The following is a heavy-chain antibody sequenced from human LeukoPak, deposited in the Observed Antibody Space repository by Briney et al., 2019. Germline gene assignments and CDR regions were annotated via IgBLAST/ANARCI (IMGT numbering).Heavy chain of an antibody. Sequence: GASVKVSCKASGYTFTSYGISWVRQAPGQGLEWMGWISAYNGNTNYAQKLQGRVTMTTDTSTSTAYMELRSLRSDDTAVYYCARDDTAMVSEGRTMDVWGKGTTVTVSS. V-gene: IGHV1-18*01. CDR1: GYTFTSYG. CDR3: ARDDTAMVSEGRTMDV. D-gene: IGHD5-18*01. J-gene: IGHJ6*03. CDR2: ISAYNGNT.